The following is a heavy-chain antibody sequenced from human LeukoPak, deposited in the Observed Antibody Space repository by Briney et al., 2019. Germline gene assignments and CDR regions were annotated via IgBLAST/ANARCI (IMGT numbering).Heavy chain of an antibody. CDR3: AKAPVTTCSGAYCYPFDY. CDR2: IKQDGSEK. D-gene: IGHD2-15*01. CDR1: GFTFSSYW. Sequence: GGSLRLSCAASGFTFSSYWMSWVRQAPGQGLEWVANIKQDGSEKYYVDSVKGRFTISRDNAKNSLYLQMNSLRAEDTAVYYCAKAPVTTCSGAYCYPFDYWGQGTLVTVSS. J-gene: IGHJ4*02. V-gene: IGHV3-7*01.